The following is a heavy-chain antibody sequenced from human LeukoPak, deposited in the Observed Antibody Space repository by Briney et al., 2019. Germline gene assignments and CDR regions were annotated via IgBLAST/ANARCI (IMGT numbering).Heavy chain of an antibody. CDR3: ARALIVAHDGGYFDY. D-gene: IGHD5-12*01. J-gene: IGHJ4*02. CDR1: GGSISSGGYY. V-gene: IGHV4-31*03. CDR2: IYYSGST. Sequence: PSETLSLTCTVSGGSISSGGYYWSWIRQHPGKGLEWIGYIYYSGSTYYNPSLKSRVTISVDTSKNQFSLKLSSVTPADTAVYYCARALIVAHDGGYFDYWGQGTLVTVSS.